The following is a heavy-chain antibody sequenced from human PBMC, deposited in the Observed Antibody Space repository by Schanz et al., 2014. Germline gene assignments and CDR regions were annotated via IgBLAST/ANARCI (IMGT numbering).Heavy chain of an antibody. CDR2: INGYNGHT. Sequence: QVQLVQSGAEMKKPGASVKVSCKASGYTFSSYGITWVRQAPGQGLEWMGWINGYNGHTLYAQKFQGRVTMTTDTSTSTSYMELTSLRFDDTAVYYCARDFSAYVGNYFDYWGQGTLVTASS. CDR3: ARDFSAYVGNYFDY. J-gene: IGHJ4*02. D-gene: IGHD5-12*01. V-gene: IGHV1-18*01. CDR1: GYTFSSYG.